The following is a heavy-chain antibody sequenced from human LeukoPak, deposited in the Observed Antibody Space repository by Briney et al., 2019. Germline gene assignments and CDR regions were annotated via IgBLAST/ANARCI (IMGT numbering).Heavy chain of an antibody. Sequence: PGGSLRLSCAASGFTFSSYAMHGFRQAPGKGLEWLAVISYDGSNKYYADSVKGRFTISRDNSKNTLYLQMNSLRAEDTAVYYCARDEVATYWGQGTLVTVSS. CDR1: GFTFSSYA. V-gene: IGHV3-30*04. J-gene: IGHJ4*02. D-gene: IGHD5-12*01. CDR2: ISYDGSNK. CDR3: ARDEVATY.